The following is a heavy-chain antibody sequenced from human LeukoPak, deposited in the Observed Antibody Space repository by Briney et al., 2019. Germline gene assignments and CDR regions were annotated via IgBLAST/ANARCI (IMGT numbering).Heavy chain of an antibody. CDR2: INPSGGST. Sequence: ASVKVSCKASGYTFTSYYMQWVRQAPGQGLEWMGIINPSGGSTSYAQKFQGRVTITADESTSTAYMELSSVRSEDTAVYYCARVYIVVVPAKLGSTNRYDAFDIWGQGTMVTVSS. CDR1: GYTFTSYY. J-gene: IGHJ3*02. CDR3: ARVYIVVVPAKLGSTNRYDAFDI. D-gene: IGHD2-2*01. V-gene: IGHV1-46*01.